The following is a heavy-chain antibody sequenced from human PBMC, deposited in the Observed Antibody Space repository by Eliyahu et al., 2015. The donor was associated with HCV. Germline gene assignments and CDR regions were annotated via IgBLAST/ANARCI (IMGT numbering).Heavy chain of an antibody. Sequence: EVQLVESGGGLVQPGRSLXLSCAASGFXXXXXXMHWVRQAPGKGLEWVSGISWNSGSIGYADSVKGRFTISRDNAKNSLYLQMNSLRAEDTALYYCAKDHTGIVGATLGYFDYWGQGTLVTVSS. CDR2: ISWNSGSI. CDR3: AKDHTGIVGATLGYFDY. J-gene: IGHJ4*02. D-gene: IGHD1-26*01. CDR1: GFXXXXXX. V-gene: IGHV3-9*01.